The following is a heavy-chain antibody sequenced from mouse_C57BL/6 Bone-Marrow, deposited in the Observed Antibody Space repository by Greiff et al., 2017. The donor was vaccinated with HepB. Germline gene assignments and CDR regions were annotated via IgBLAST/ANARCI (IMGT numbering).Heavy chain of an antibody. Sequence: EVKLVESGGGLVKPGGSLKLSCAASGFTFSSYAMSWVRQTPEKRLEWVATISDGGSYTYYPDNVKGRFTISRDNAKNNLYLQMSHLKSEDTAMYYCARVPFITTVELGPQGPWFAYWGQGTLVTVSA. V-gene: IGHV5-4*03. D-gene: IGHD1-1*01. CDR2: ISDGGSYT. J-gene: IGHJ3*01. CDR3: ARVPFITTVELGPQGPWFAY. CDR1: GFTFSSYA.